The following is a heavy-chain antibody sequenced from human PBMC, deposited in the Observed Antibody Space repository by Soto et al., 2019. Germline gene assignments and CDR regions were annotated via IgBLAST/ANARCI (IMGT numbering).Heavy chain of an antibody. CDR3: AQTARYGPDFDY. J-gene: IGHJ4*02. CDR1: GFSLSTSGVG. D-gene: IGHD1-1*01. Sequence: QITLKESGPTLVKPTQTLTLTCTFSGFSLSTSGVGVGWIRQPPGKALEWLALIYWDDDKRYSPSLKSRLTIXKXXSKNQVVLTMTNMDPVDTATYYCAQTARYGPDFDYWGQGTLVTVSS. CDR2: IYWDDDK. V-gene: IGHV2-5*02.